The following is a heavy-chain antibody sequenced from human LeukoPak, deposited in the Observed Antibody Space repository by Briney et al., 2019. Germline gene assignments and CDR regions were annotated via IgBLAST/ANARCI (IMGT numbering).Heavy chain of an antibody. Sequence: SVTLSLTCTVSGGSFSGYYWSWPRQPPGKGLEWIAYISHSGNTDYNPSLKSRVTISKDTSKNQFSLRLNSVTAADTAVYHCARGAGWYEYWGQGTLVTVSS. D-gene: IGHD6-19*01. CDR3: ARGAGWYEY. J-gene: IGHJ4*02. CDR2: ISHSGNT. CDR1: GGSFSGYY. V-gene: IGHV4-59*01.